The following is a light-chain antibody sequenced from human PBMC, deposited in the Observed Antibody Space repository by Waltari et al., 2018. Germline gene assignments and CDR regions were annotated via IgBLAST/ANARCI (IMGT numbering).Light chain of an antibody. Sequence: DIVMTQSPLSLPVTPGEPASISCRSSQSLLQTNGYTYLDWYLQKPGQFQQLLIYLGSNRASGVPDRFSGSGSGTDFTLEISRVEAEDVGVYYCMQALQTPLTFGGGTKVEIK. CDR3: MQALQTPLT. J-gene: IGKJ4*01. V-gene: IGKV2-28*01. CDR2: LGS. CDR1: QSLLQTNGYTY.